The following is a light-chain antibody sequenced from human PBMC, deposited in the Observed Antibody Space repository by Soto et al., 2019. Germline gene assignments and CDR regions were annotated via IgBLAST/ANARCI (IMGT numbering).Light chain of an antibody. CDR2: GAS. J-gene: IGKJ1*01. CDR3: QQRSNWPIT. CDR1: QSVSRNY. Sequence: EIGLTQSPGTLSLSPGGRATLSCRASQSVSRNYVAWYQQKPGQAPRLLIYGASSRASGIPDRFSGSGSGADFTLSITRLEPEDFVVYYCQQRSNWPITFGQGTKVDIK. V-gene: IGKV3D-20*02.